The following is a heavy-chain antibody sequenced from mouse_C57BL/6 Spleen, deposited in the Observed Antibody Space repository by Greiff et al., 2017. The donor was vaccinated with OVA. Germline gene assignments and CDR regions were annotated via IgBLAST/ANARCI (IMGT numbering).Heavy chain of an antibody. J-gene: IGHJ3*01. CDR1: GFSLTSYG. Sequence: VHLVESGPGLVQPSQSLSITCTVSGFSLTSYGVHWVRQSPGKGLEWLGVIWSGGSTDYNAAFISRLSISKDNSKSQVFFKMNSLQADDTAIYYCARNLGQTGTGFAYWGQGTLVTVSA. V-gene: IGHV2-2*01. CDR2: IWSGGST. CDR3: ARNLGQTGTGFAY. D-gene: IGHD4-1*01.